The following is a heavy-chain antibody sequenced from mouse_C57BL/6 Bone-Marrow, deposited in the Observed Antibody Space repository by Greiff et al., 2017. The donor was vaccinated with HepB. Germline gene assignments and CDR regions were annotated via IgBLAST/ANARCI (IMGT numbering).Heavy chain of an antibody. V-gene: IGHV7-1*01. CDR3: ARTPYYGSSHWYFDV. CDR2: SRNKANDYTT. D-gene: IGHD1-1*01. J-gene: IGHJ1*03. Sequence: EVKLVESGGGLVQSGRSLRLSCATSGFTFSDFYMEWVRQAPGKGLEWIAASRNKANDYTTEYSASVKGRFIVSRDTSQSILYLQMNALRAEDTAIYYCARTPYYGSSHWYFDVWGTGTTVTVSS. CDR1: GFTFSDFY.